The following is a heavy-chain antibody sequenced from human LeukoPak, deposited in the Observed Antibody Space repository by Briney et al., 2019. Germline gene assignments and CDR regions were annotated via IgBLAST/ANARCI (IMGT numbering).Heavy chain of an antibody. J-gene: IGHJ4*02. CDR3: AQMYGDLDY. CDR1: GFTFSSYG. CDR2: ISYDGSNK. V-gene: IGHV3-30*03. Sequence: GGSLRLSCAASGFTFSSYGMHWVRQAPGKGLEWVAVISYDGSNKYYADSVKGRFTISRDNSKNTLYLQMNSPRAEDTAVYYCAQMYGDLDYWGQGTLVTVSS. D-gene: IGHD4-17*01.